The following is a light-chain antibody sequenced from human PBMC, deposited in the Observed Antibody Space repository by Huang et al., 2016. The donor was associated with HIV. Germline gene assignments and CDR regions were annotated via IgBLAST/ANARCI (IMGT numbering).Light chain of an antibody. J-gene: IGKJ5*01. V-gene: IGKV2-28*01. CDR2: VCS. CDR3: MQALQGIT. CDR1: QSLLHSNGDNY. Sequence: DIVMTLSPLSLPVAPGEPASISCRSSQSLLHSNGDNYLDWYLQRPGQPPQLLIYVCSTRASVVADRFSGSGADTNFTLELSRLETDDVGVYYCMQALQGITFGQGTRLEIK.